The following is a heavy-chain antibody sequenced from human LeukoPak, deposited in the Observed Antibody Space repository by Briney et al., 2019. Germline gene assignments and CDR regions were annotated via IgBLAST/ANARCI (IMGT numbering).Heavy chain of an antibody. CDR2: IKQDGSEK. V-gene: IGHV3-7*01. CDR3: AKTRLGAVAGA. D-gene: IGHD6-19*01. J-gene: IGHJ5*02. Sequence: GGSLRLSCAASGFTFSSYWMSWVRQAPGKGLEWVANIKQDGSEKYYVDSVKGRFTISRDNAKNSLYLQMNSLRAEGTAVYYCAKTRLGAVAGAWGQGTLVTVSS. CDR1: GFTFSSYW.